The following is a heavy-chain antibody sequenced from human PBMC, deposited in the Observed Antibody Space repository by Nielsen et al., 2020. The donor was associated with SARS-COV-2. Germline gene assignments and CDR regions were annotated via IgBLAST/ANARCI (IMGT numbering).Heavy chain of an antibody. CDR2: IYHSGST. CDR3: AREDLDDYGDPNWFDP. Sequence: GSLRLSCAVSGGSISSSNWWSWVRQPLGKGLEWIGEIYHSGSTNYTPSLKSRVTISVDKSKNQFSLKLSSVTAADTAVYYCAREDLDDYGDPNWFDPWGQGTLVTVSS. J-gene: IGHJ5*02. V-gene: IGHV4-4*02. D-gene: IGHD4-17*01. CDR1: GGSISSSNW.